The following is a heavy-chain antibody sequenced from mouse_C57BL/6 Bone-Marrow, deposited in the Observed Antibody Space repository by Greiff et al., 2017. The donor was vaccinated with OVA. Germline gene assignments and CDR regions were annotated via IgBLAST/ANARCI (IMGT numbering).Heavy chain of an antibody. CDR3: ARSFGSSYAYYFDY. D-gene: IGHD1-1*01. V-gene: IGHV1-26*01. CDR2: INPNNGGT. J-gene: IGHJ2*01. CDR1: GYTFTDYY. Sequence: VQLQQSGPELVKPGASVKISCKASGYTFTDYYMNWVKQSHGKSLEWIGDINPNNGGTSYNQKFKGKATLTVDKSSSTAYMELRSLTSEDSAVYYCARSFGSSYAYYFDYWGQGTTLTVSS.